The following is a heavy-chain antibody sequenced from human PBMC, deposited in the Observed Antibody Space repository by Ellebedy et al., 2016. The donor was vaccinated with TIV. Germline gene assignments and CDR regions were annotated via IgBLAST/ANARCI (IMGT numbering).Heavy chain of an antibody. J-gene: IGHJ3*02. Sequence: PGGSLRLSCAASGFTFSGYWMHWVRQAPGKGLVWVSRIYGDGSSTSYADSVKGRFTISRDNAKNTLYLQMNSLRAEDTAVYYCVRDRYGSGRNDGFDNWGQGTMVTVSS. D-gene: IGHD3-10*01. CDR3: VRDRYGSGRNDGFDN. CDR2: IYGDGSST. CDR1: GFTFSGYW. V-gene: IGHV3-74*01.